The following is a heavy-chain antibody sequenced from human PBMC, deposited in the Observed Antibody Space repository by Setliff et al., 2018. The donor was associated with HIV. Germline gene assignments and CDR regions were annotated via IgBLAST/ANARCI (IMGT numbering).Heavy chain of an antibody. J-gene: IGHJ4*02. Sequence: GGSLRLSCAASGFTFSSHWMAWVRQAPGKGLEWVANINHDGSEKYSVDSVKGRFTISRDTAKNSLSLQMNSLRAEDTAVYYCTRSTSGAFDYWGQGALVTVSS. CDR2: INHDGSEK. CDR3: TRSTSGAFDY. V-gene: IGHV3-7*01. CDR1: GFTFSSHW. D-gene: IGHD2-2*01.